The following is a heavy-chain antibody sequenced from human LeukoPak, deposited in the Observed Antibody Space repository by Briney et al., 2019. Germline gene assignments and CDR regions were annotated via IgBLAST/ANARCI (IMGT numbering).Heavy chain of an antibody. V-gene: IGHV1-2*02. CDR2: INPNSGGT. J-gene: IGHJ4*02. CDR1: GYTFTGYY. D-gene: IGHD3-10*01. CDR3: ALSYGSGSYSFDY. Sequence: GASVKVSCKASGYTFTGYYMHWVRQAPGQGLEWMGWINPNSGGTNYAQKFQGRVTMTRDTSISTAYMELSRLRSDDTAVYYCALSYGSGSYSFDYWGQGALVPVSS.